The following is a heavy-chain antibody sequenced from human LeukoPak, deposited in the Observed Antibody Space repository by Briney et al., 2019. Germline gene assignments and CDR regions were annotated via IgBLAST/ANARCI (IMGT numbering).Heavy chain of an antibody. V-gene: IGHV3-21*01. CDR1: GFTFSSYA. CDR2: ISSSSSYI. CDR3: ARSIAVAGPFDY. J-gene: IGHJ4*02. D-gene: IGHD6-19*01. Sequence: GGSLRLSCAASGFTFSSYAMHWVRQAPGKGLEWVSSISSSSSYIYYADSVKGRFTISRDNAKNSLYLQMNSLRAEDTAVYYCARSIAVAGPFDYWGQGTLVTVSS.